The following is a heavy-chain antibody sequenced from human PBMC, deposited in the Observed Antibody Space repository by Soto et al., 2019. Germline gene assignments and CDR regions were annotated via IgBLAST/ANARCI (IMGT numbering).Heavy chain of an antibody. CDR1: GFTFSSYW. J-gene: IGHJ4*02. Sequence: PGGSLRLSCAASGFTFSSYWMHWVRQAPGKGLVWVSRINSDGSSTSYADSVKGRFTISRDNAKNSLYLHLNSLRAEDTAVYYCAREDVAGPGGFDYWGQGTLVTVSS. D-gene: IGHD6-19*01. CDR3: AREDVAGPGGFDY. V-gene: IGHV3-74*01. CDR2: INSDGSST.